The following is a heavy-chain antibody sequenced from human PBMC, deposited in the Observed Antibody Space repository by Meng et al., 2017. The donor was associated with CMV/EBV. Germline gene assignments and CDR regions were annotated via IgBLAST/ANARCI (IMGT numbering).Heavy chain of an antibody. CDR1: GFTFRTYN. CDR2: ITSNSDYV. J-gene: IGHJ6*02. CDR3: ARVHLYNWNYYGMDV. Sequence: GESLKISCAASGFTFRTYNMNWVRQAPGRGLEWVSSITSNSDYVRYAGSVKGRFTISRDNVKNTLYLQMNSLRAEDTAVYYCARVHLYNWNYYGMDVWGQGTTVTVSS. D-gene: IGHD1-20*01. V-gene: IGHV3-21*01.